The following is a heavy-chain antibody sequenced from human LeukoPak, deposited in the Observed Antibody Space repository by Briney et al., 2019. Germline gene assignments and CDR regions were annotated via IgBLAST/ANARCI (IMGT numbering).Heavy chain of an antibody. CDR2: INTDGTVT. D-gene: IGHD1-14*01. Sequence: GGSLRLSCAASGFTFSKYWMLWVRHAPGKGLESVSRINTDGTVTTYADSVKGRFTVSRDNADNTMFLQMNSVRDEDTAVYYCARDRYFQYWGQGTVVTVSS. CDR3: ARDRYFQY. J-gene: IGHJ1*01. CDR1: GFTFSKYW. V-gene: IGHV3-74*01.